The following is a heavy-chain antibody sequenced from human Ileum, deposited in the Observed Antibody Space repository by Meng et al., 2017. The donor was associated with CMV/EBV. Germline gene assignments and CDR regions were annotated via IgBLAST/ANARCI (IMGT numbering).Heavy chain of an antibody. Sequence: GGSLRLSCAASGFTFSSYWMSWVRQAPGNGLEWVANIKQDGSEKYYVDSVKGRFTISRDNAKNSLYLQMNSLRVDDTALYYCARAMGHGDADAFDIWGQGTMVTVSS. CDR1: GFTFSSYW. CDR3: ARAMGHGDADAFDI. CDR2: IKQDGSEK. D-gene: IGHD2-2*01. V-gene: IGHV3-7*03. J-gene: IGHJ3*02.